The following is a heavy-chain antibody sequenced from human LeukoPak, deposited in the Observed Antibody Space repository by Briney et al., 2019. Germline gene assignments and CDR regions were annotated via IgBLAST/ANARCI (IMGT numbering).Heavy chain of an antibody. J-gene: IGHJ6*02. V-gene: IGHV1-58*02. CDR3: AAAKAGLHYYGMDV. Sequence: GASVKVSCKASGFTFTSSAMQWVRQARGQRLEWIGWIVVGSGNTNYAQKFQERVTITRDMSTSTAYMELSSLRSEDTAVYYCAAAKAGLHYYGMDVWGQGTTVTVSS. D-gene: IGHD4-17*01. CDR1: GFTFTSSA. CDR2: IVVGSGNT.